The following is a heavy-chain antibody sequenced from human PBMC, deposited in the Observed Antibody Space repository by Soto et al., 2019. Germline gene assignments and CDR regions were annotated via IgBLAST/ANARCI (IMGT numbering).Heavy chain of an antibody. CDR1: GGSISSYY. CDR3: ARGFYDSTGYYDS. D-gene: IGHD3-22*01. CDR2: IYYSGST. V-gene: IGHV4-59*01. Sequence: PSETLSLTCTVSGGSISSYYWSWIRQPPGRGLEWIGYIYYSGSTYYNPSLRSRVTISLDTSKNQFSLKLSSVTAADTAVYYCARGFYDSTGYYDSWGQGTLFTVSS. J-gene: IGHJ4*02.